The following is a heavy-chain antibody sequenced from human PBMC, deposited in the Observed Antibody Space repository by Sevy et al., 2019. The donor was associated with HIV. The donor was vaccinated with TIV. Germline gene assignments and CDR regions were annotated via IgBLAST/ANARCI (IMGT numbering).Heavy chain of an antibody. V-gene: IGHV3-48*02. CDR1: GFTFSSYS. J-gene: IGHJ6*02. CDR3: AGEGVGGSSWPLYYYYYGMDV. CDR2: ISSSSSTI. Sequence: GGSLRLSCAASGFTFSSYSMNWVRQAPGKGLEWVSYISSSSSTIYYADSVKGRFTISRDKAKNSLYLQMNSLRDEDTAVYYCAGEGVGGSSWPLYYYYYGMDVWGQGTTVTVSS. D-gene: IGHD6-13*01.